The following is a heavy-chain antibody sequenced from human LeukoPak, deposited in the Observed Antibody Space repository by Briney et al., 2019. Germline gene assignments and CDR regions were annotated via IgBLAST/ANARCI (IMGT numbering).Heavy chain of an antibody. J-gene: IGHJ4*02. V-gene: IGHV3-30*04. D-gene: IGHD2-15*01. CDR2: ISYDGSNK. CDR1: GFTFSSYA. CDR3: AKAGAVVVVAAKYFDY. Sequence: PGRSLRLSCAASGFTFSSYAMHWVRQAPGKGLEWVAVISYDGSNKYYADSVKGRFTISRDNSKNTLYLQMNSLRAEDTAVYYCAKAGAVVVVAAKYFDYWGQGTLVTVSS.